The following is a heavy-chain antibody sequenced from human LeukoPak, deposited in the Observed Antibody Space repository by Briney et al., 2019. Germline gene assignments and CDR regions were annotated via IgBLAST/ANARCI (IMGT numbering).Heavy chain of an antibody. Sequence: ASVKVSCKASGGTFSSYAISWVRQAPGQGLEWMGRIIPILGIANYAQEFQGRVTITADKSTSTAYMELSSLRSEDTAVYYCARGTTMVRGVPFNWGQGTLVTVSS. CDR1: GGTFSSYA. V-gene: IGHV1-69*04. J-gene: IGHJ4*02. CDR3: ARGTTMVRGVPFN. CDR2: IIPILGIA. D-gene: IGHD3-10*01.